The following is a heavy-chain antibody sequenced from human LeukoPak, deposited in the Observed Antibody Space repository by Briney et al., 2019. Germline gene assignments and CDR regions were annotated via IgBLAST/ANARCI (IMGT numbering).Heavy chain of an antibody. Sequence: GGTQRLSCAASGFSFSNYGMNWVRQAPGKGLEWVSAISGSGGSTYYADSVKGRFTISRDNSKNTLYLQMNSLRAEDTAVYYCAKDVHYYDSSGYYLDAFDIWGQGTMVTVSS. V-gene: IGHV3-23*01. CDR3: AKDVHYYDSSGYYLDAFDI. CDR1: GFSFSNYG. CDR2: ISGSGGST. J-gene: IGHJ3*02. D-gene: IGHD3-22*01.